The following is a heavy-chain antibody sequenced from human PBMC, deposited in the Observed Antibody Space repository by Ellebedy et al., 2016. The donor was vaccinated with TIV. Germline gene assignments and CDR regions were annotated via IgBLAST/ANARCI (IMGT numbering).Heavy chain of an antibody. Sequence: GESLKISXAASGSTFSNAWMSWVRQAPGKGLEWIGRIRSKTDGGTADYGAPVKGRFTISRDDSKSTLFLQMNSLKTEDTAVYYCTTDGGYCSGGSCYVWADAFDIWGPGTLVTVSS. J-gene: IGHJ3*02. CDR3: TTDGGYCSGGSCYVWADAFDI. D-gene: IGHD2-15*01. V-gene: IGHV3-15*01. CDR2: IRSKTDGGTA. CDR1: GSTFSNAW.